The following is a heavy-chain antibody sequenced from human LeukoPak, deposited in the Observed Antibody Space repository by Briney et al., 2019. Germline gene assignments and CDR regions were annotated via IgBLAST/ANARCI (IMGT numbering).Heavy chain of an antibody. Sequence: AGGSLRLSCAASGFTFSSYAMSWVRQAPGKGLEWVSAISGSGGSTQYADSVQGRFAISRDNSKNTLYLQMNSLRVEDTAVYFCGRDPNGDYIGTFDMWGRGTMASVSS. CDR1: GFTFSSYA. J-gene: IGHJ3*02. CDR3: GRDPNGDYIGTFDM. V-gene: IGHV3-23*01. CDR2: ISGSGGST. D-gene: IGHD4-17*01.